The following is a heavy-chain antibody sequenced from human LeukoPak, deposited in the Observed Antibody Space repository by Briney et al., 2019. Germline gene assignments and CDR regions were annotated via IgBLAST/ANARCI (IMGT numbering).Heavy chain of an antibody. Sequence: PSETLSLTCTVSGASIRNYYWSWIRQPAGKGLEWIGRIVPSGSTNYNPSLKSRVTMSVDTSKSQFSLKLNSVTAADTAVYYCAKEGAAPGPDFDYWGQGTLVIVSS. CDR3: AKEGAAPGPDFDY. CDR2: IVPSGST. D-gene: IGHD6-13*01. V-gene: IGHV4-4*07. J-gene: IGHJ4*02. CDR1: GASIRNYY.